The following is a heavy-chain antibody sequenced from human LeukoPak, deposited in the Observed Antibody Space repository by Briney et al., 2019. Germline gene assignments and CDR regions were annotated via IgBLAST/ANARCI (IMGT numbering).Heavy chain of an antibody. Sequence: SETLSLTCTVSGGSISSYYWSWIRQPPGKGLEWIGSIYYTRSTCYNPSLKSRVTISVDTSKNQFSLKLTSVTAADTAVYYCARGVTMIVVVIHDWYFDLWGRGTLVTVSS. CDR3: ARGVTMIVVVIHDWYFDL. J-gene: IGHJ2*01. CDR1: GGSISSYY. CDR2: IYYTRST. D-gene: IGHD3-22*01. V-gene: IGHV4-39*01.